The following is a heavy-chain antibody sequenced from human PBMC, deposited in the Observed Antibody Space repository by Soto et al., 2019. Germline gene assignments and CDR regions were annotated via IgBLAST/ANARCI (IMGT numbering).Heavy chain of an antibody. CDR2: IRAYSGNT. CDR3: AVCNFPSDSTCPVFHEY. Sequence: ASVKVSCKASGSTFATYGISWVRQAPGQGLEWMGWIRAYSGNTNYAQKFQDRVTMTTDTSTTTAYMELRSLTSDDTALFYCAVCNFPSDSTCPVFHEYWGQGTLVTVSS. D-gene: IGHD3-22*01. V-gene: IGHV1-18*01. J-gene: IGHJ4*02. CDR1: GSTFATYG.